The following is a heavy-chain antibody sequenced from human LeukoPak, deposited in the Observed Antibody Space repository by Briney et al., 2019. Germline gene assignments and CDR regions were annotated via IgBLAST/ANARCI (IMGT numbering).Heavy chain of an antibody. CDR2: ISWNSGSI. CDR1: GFTFDDYA. CDR3: AREAGATVDY. V-gene: IGHV3-9*01. J-gene: IGHJ4*02. Sequence: QPGGSLRLSCAASGFTFDDYAMHWVRQAPGKGLEWVSGISWNSGSIGYADSVKGRFTISRDNAKNSLYLQMNSLRADDTAVYYCAREAGATVDYWGQGTLVTVSS. D-gene: IGHD1-26*01.